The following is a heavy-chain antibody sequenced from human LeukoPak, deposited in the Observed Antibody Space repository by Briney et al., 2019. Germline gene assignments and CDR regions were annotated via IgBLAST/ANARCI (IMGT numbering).Heavy chain of an antibody. V-gene: IGHV3-15*01. Sequence: GGSLRLSCAASGFTYSNAWMRWVRQAPGKGLEWVGRIKSKTDGGTTDYAAPVRGRFTISRDDSKNTLYLQMNSLKTEDTAVYYCTTGTMVRGVLFWGQGTMVTVSS. D-gene: IGHD3-10*01. CDR2: IKSKTDGGTT. J-gene: IGHJ4*03. CDR3: TTGTMVRGVLF. CDR1: GFTYSNAW.